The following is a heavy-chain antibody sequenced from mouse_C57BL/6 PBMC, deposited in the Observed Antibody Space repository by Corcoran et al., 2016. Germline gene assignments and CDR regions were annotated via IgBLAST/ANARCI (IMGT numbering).Heavy chain of an antibody. CDR3: ARDSNWYFDV. CDR2: MNIYSGVP. CDR1: GYTFTTYG. D-gene: IGHD2-5*01. V-gene: IGHV9-3*01. Sequence: QIQLVQSGPELKKPGETVKISCKASGYTFTTYGMSWMKQAPGKGLKWMGWMNIYSGVPTYADDFKGRFALSLETSARTAYLEINNLKSEDTATHFCARDSNWYFDVWGIGTTVTGSS. J-gene: IGHJ1*03.